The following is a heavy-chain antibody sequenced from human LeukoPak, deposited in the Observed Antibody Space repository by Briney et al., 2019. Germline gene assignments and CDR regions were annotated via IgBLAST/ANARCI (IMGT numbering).Heavy chain of an antibody. Sequence: GGSLRLSCAASGFTFSDYYMSWIRQAPGKGLEWVSYISSSGSTIYYADSVKGRFTISRDNAKNSLYLQMSSLRVEDTAVYYCARMGSALEVGANAFDVWGPGTMVTVSS. CDR2: ISSSGSTI. V-gene: IGHV3-11*04. CDR1: GFTFSDYY. CDR3: ARMGSALEVGANAFDV. D-gene: IGHD4/OR15-4a*01. J-gene: IGHJ3*01.